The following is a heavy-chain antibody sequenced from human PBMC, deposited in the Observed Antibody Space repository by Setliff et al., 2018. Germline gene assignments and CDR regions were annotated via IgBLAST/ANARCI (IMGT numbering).Heavy chain of an antibody. CDR3: RLWFGELLRDY. J-gene: IGHJ4*02. Sequence: GGSLRLSCAVSGFNFNAYGLHWVRQAPGKGLEWLAFIRYDDSQRYYADSVKGRFTISRGDSRNTLYLQMSSLRTEDTAVYYCRLWFGELLRDYWGQGTLVTVSS. D-gene: IGHD3-10*01. V-gene: IGHV3-30*02. CDR1: GFNFNAYG. CDR2: IRYDDSQR.